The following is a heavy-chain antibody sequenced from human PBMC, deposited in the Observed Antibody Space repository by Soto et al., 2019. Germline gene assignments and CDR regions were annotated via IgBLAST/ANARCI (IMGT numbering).Heavy chain of an antibody. V-gene: IGHV1-69*02. CDR3: ATSVELATSDY. J-gene: IGHJ4*02. CDR2: IIPVLDIP. CDR1: GGTFSTFA. D-gene: IGHD5-12*01. Sequence: QVQLVQSGPEVKKPGSSVKVSCKASGGTFSTFAISWVRQAPGQGLEWMGRIIPVLDIPNYAQKFLARVKITADKSANTAYMELSGLRSDDTAVYYCATSVELATSDYWGQGTLVTVSS.